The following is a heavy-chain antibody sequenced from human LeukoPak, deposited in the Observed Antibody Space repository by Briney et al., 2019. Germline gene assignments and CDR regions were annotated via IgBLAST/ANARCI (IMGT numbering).Heavy chain of an antibody. D-gene: IGHD3-10*01. CDR1: GYTLTELS. Sequence: ASVKVSCKVSGYTLTELSMHWVRQAPGKGLEWMGGFDPEDGETIYAQKFQGRVTMTEDTSTDTAYMELRSLRSEDTAVYYCATEKRITMVRGVIIGRSNWFDPWGQGTLVTVSS. J-gene: IGHJ5*02. CDR2: FDPEDGET. V-gene: IGHV1-24*01. CDR3: ATEKRITMVRGVIIGRSNWFDP.